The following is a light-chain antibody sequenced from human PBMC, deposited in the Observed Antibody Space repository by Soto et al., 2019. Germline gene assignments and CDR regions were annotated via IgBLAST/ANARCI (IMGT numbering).Light chain of an antibody. Sequence: EIVLTQSPGTLSLSPGERATLSCRASQSVSSSYLAWYQQKPGQAPRHLIYGASSRATGIPERFSGSGSGTDFTLTISRLEPEDFAVYYCQQYGSSPRTFGQGTKVEI. CDR2: GAS. V-gene: IGKV3-20*01. CDR1: QSVSSSY. CDR3: QQYGSSPRT. J-gene: IGKJ1*01.